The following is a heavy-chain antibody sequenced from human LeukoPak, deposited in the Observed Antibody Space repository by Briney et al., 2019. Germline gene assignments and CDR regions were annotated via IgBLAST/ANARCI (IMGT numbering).Heavy chain of an antibody. CDR2: ISGSGGST. J-gene: IGHJ6*03. V-gene: IGHV3-23*01. CDR1: GFTFSTYA. D-gene: IGHD4-17*01. Sequence: PGGPLRLSCAASGFTFSTYAMSWVRQAPGKGLEWVSVISGSGGSTYYADSVKGRFTISRDNSKNTLYLQMNSLRAEDTAVYYCAKGPFDYGYYNYMDVWGKGTTVTIS. CDR3: AKGPFDYGYYNYMDV.